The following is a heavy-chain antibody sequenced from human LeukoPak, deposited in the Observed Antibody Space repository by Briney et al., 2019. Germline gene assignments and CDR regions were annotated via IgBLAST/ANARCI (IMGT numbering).Heavy chain of an antibody. CDR2: INAGNGNT. V-gene: IGHV1-3*01. Sequence: ASVNVSCKASGYTFTSYAMHWVRQAPGQRLEWMGWINAGNGNTKYSQKFQGRVTITRDTSASTAYMELSSLRSEDTAVYYCTRDSGPTYGYYDSSGYYYRYWGQGTLVTVSS. J-gene: IGHJ4*02. D-gene: IGHD3-22*01. CDR3: TRDSGPTYGYYDSSGYYYRY. CDR1: GYTFTSYA.